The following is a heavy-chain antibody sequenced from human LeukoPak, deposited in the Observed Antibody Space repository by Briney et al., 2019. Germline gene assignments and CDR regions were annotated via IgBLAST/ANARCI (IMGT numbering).Heavy chain of an antibody. Sequence: GGSLRLSCAASGFTLSTYWMSWVRQAPGKGLEWAANIKQDGSEKYYVDSVKGRFTISRDNAKNSLYLQMNSLRVEDTAVYYCARDRLSLDSSGYYSTWGQGTLVTVSS. CDR2: IKQDGSEK. J-gene: IGHJ5*02. V-gene: IGHV3-7*01. CDR1: GFTLSTYW. D-gene: IGHD3-22*01. CDR3: ARDRLSLDSSGYYST.